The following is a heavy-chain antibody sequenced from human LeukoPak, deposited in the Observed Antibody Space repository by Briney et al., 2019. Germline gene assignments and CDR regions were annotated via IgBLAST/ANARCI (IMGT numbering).Heavy chain of an antibody. CDR1: GVFISSGDYY. CDR3: ARTQGGYSYGNFDY. V-gene: IGHV4-30-4*01. D-gene: IGHD5-18*01. CDR2: IYYSGST. Sequence: SQTLSLTCTVSGVFISSGDYYWSWIRQPPGKGLEWIGYIYYSGSTYYNPSLKSRVTISVDTSKNQFSLKLSSVTAADTAVYYCARTQGGYSYGNFDYWGQGTLVTVSS. J-gene: IGHJ4*02.